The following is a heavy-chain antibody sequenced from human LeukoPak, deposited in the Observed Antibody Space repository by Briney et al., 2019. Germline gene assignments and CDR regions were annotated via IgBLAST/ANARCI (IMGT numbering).Heavy chain of an antibody. V-gene: IGHV3-30*03. Sequence: QSGGSLRLSCAASGFTFSSYGMHWVRQAPGKGLEWVAVISYDGSNKYYADSVKGRFTISRDNSKNTLYLQMNSLRAEDTAVYYCAREQGYSSSWYVPSYYYYYGMDVWGQGTTVTVSS. CDR2: ISYDGSNK. J-gene: IGHJ6*02. D-gene: IGHD6-13*01. CDR3: AREQGYSSSWYVPSYYYYYGMDV. CDR1: GFTFSSYG.